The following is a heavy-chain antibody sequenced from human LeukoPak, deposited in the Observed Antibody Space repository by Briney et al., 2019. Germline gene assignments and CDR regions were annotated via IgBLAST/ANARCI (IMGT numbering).Heavy chain of an antibody. CDR1: GFTFSSYA. D-gene: IGHD3-22*01. V-gene: IGHV3-23*01. Sequence: GESLKISCAASGFTFSSYAMSWVRQAPGKGLEWVSAISGSGGSTYYADSVKGRFTISRDNSKNTLYLQMNSLRAEDTAVYYCAKEYTMIVVVITLDAFDIWGQGTMVTVSS. CDR2: ISGSGGST. J-gene: IGHJ3*02. CDR3: AKEYTMIVVVITLDAFDI.